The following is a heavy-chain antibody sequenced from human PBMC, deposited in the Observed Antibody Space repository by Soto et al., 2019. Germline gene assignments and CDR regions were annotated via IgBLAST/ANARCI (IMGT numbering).Heavy chain of an antibody. Sequence: SETLSLTCTVSGGSISSSSYYWGWIRQPPGKGLEWIGSIYYSGSTYYNPSLKSRVTISVDTSKNQFSLKLSSVTAADTAVYYCARLGEYAGVWGQGTTVTVSS. CDR1: GGSISSSSYY. D-gene: IGHD3-16*01. CDR3: ARLGEYAGV. CDR2: IYYSGST. J-gene: IGHJ6*02. V-gene: IGHV4-39*01.